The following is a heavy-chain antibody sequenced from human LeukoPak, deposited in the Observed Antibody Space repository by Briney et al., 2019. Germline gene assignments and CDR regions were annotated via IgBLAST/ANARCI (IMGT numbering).Heavy chain of an antibody. V-gene: IGHV3-66*02. CDR2: IYSGGST. Sequence: GGSLRLSCAASGFNVSSNYMSSVRQAPGKGLEWVSVIYSGGSTYYADSVKGRFTISRDNSKNTLYLQMNSLRAEDTAVYYCARDMVRGVSFDYWGQGTLVTVSS. CDR1: GFNVSSNY. CDR3: ARDMVRGVSFDY. J-gene: IGHJ4*02. D-gene: IGHD3-10*01.